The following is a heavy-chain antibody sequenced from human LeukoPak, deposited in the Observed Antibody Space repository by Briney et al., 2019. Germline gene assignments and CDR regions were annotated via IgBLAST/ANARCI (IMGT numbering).Heavy chain of an antibody. D-gene: IGHD3-22*01. Sequence: GESLKISCKGSGYSFTNYWIGWVRQMPGKGLEWMGIIYPGDSDTRYSPSFQGQVTISADRSISTAYLQWSSLKASDTATYYCARQRGDSSGYAPHDAFEIWGQGTMVTVSS. CDR2: IYPGDSDT. J-gene: IGHJ3*02. CDR3: ARQRGDSSGYAPHDAFEI. CDR1: GYSFTNYW. V-gene: IGHV5-51*01.